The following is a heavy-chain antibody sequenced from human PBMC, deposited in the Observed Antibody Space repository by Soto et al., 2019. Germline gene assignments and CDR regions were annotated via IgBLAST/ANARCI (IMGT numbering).Heavy chain of an antibody. CDR2: ISGSGGST. D-gene: IGHD2-15*01. V-gene: IGHV3-23*01. CDR3: AKESGYCSGGSCYGGEYYFDY. Sequence: EVQLLESGGGLVQPGGSLRLSCAASGFTFSSYAMSWVRRAPGKGLEWVSAISGSGGSTYYADSVKGRFTISRDNSKNTLYLQMNSLRAEDTAVYYCAKESGYCSGGSCYGGEYYFDYWGQGTLVTVSS. J-gene: IGHJ4*02. CDR1: GFTFSSYA.